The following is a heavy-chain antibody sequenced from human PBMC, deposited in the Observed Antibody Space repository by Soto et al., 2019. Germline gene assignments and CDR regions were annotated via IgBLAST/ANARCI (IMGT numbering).Heavy chain of an antibody. CDR2: ISSSSSYI. D-gene: IGHD2-8*01. J-gene: IGHJ6*02. V-gene: IGHV3-21*01. CDR3: ARDFSAAPFAVVQEPCTNGVCYPNYYYGMDV. Sequence: GGSLRLSCAASGFTFSSYSMNWVRQAPGKGLEWVSSISSSSSYIYYADSVKGRFTISRDNAKNSLYLQMNSLRAEDTAVYYCARDFSAAPFAVVQEPCTNGVCYPNYYYGMDVWGQGTTVTVSS. CDR1: GFTFSSYS.